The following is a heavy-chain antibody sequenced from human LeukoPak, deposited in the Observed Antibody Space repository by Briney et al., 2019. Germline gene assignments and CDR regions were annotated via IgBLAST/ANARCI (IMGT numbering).Heavy chain of an antibody. D-gene: IGHD3-3*01. Sequence: SETLSLTCAVYGGSFSGYYWSWIRQPPGKGLEWIGEINHSGSTNYNPSLKSRVTISVDTSKNQFSLKLSSVTAADTAVYYCARGSLFWNGPGAFDIWGQGTMVTVSS. V-gene: IGHV4-34*01. CDR2: INHSGST. J-gene: IGHJ3*02. CDR1: GGSFSGYY. CDR3: ARGSLFWNGPGAFDI.